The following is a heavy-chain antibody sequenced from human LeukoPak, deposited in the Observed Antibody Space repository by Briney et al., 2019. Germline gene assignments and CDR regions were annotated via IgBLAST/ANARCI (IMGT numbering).Heavy chain of an antibody. J-gene: IGHJ5*02. Sequence: PSETLSLTCAVYGGSFSGYYWSWIRQPPGKGLEWIGEINHSGSTNYNPSLKSRVTISVDTSKNQFSLKLSSVTAADTAVYYCARTLLWFGTLIANWFDPWGQGTLVTVSS. CDR3: ARTLLWFGTLIANWFDP. V-gene: IGHV4-34*01. CDR2: INHSGST. CDR1: GGSFSGYY. D-gene: IGHD3-10*01.